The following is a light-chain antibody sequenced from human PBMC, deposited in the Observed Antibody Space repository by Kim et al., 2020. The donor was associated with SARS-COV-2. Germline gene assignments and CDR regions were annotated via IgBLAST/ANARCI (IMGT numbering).Light chain of an antibody. CDR2: EIS. J-gene: IGLJ1*01. Sequence: GQSCTISCTGTSSDGGDYNRVSWYQQSPGTAPKLIIYEISHRPSGVPDRFSGSKSGNTASRTISGLQAEDEADYYCNSWTSSNTFVFGTGTKVTVL. V-gene: IGLV2-18*02. CDR3: NSWTSSNTFV. CDR1: SSDGGDYNR.